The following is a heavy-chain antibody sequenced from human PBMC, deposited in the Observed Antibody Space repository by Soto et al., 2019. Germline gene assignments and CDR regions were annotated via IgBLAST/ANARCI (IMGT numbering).Heavy chain of an antibody. CDR2: IYYSGST. Sequence: SETLSLTCTVSGGSISSYYWSWIRQPPGKGLEGIGYIYYSGSTNYNPSLKSRVTISVDTSKNQFSLKLSSVTAADTAVYYCARDLDYYGSGSYYNYFDYWGQGTLVTVSS. J-gene: IGHJ4*02. D-gene: IGHD3-10*01. CDR1: GGSISSYY. V-gene: IGHV4-59*01. CDR3: ARDLDYYGSGSYYNYFDY.